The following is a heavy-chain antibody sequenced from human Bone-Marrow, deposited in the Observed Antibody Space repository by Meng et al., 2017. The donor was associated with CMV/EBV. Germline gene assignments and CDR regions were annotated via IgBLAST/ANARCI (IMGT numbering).Heavy chain of an antibody. Sequence: ASVKVSCKASGYTFTGYYMHWVRQAPGQGLEWMGWINPNSGGTNYAQKFQGRVTMTRDTSISTAYMELSRLRSDDTAVYYCGREIRGKGSTLDVWGQGTTVTVSS. J-gene: IGHJ6*02. D-gene: IGHD2/OR15-2a*01. CDR2: INPNSGGT. V-gene: IGHV1-2*02. CDR1: GYTFTGYY. CDR3: GREIRGKGSTLDV.